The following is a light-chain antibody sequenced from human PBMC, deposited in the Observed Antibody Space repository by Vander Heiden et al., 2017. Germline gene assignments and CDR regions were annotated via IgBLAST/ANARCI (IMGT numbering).Light chain of an antibody. Sequence: QSALTQPPSASGSPGQSVAISCTGPSSDVGGYKYVSWYQQHPGKAPKLMIYEVTQRPSGVPDRFSGSKSGNTASLTVSGPQAEDEADYYCSSYAGSNNLVFGGGTKLTVL. J-gene: IGLJ2*01. CDR3: SSYAGSNNLV. V-gene: IGLV2-8*01. CDR1: SSDVGGYKY. CDR2: EVT.